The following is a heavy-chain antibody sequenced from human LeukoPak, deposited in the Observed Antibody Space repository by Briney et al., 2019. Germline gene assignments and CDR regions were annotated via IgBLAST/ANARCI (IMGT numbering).Heavy chain of an antibody. Sequence: KPSETLSLTCTVSGASISSYYWSWIRQPPGKGLEWIGYIYYSGSTNYNPSLKSRVTISVDTSKNQFSLKLSSVTAADTAVYDCARQRGYKSKSFDYWGQGTLVTVSS. J-gene: IGHJ4*02. D-gene: IGHD5-24*01. V-gene: IGHV4-59*08. CDR1: GASISSYY. CDR3: ARQRGYKSKSFDY. CDR2: IYYSGST.